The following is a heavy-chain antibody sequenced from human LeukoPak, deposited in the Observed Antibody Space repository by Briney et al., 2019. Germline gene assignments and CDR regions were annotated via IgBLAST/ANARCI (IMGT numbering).Heavy chain of an antibody. Sequence: PSETLSLTCTVSGGSISTYYWSWIRQPPGKGLEWIGYTYYSGTTKYNPSLNSRVTISVDTSKNQFSLKLSSVTAADTAVYYCARVVDTSMIDDAFDIWGQGAMVTVSS. CDR3: ARVVDTSMIDDAFDI. V-gene: IGHV4-59*01. CDR2: TYYSGTT. CDR1: GGSISTYY. D-gene: IGHD5-18*01. J-gene: IGHJ3*02.